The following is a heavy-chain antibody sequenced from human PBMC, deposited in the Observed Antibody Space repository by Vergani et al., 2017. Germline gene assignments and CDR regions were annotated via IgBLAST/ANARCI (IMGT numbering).Heavy chain of an antibody. J-gene: IGHJ4*02. Sequence: QVQLVQSGAEVKKPGASVKVSCKASGYTFTCYYMHWVRQAPGQGLEWMGWINPNSGGTNYAQKFQGRVTMTRDTSISTAYMELSRLRSDDTAVYYCARVVPEVVTRGGFDYWGQGTLVTVSS. CDR1: GYTFTCYY. CDR3: ARVVPEVVTRGGFDY. CDR2: INPNSGGT. V-gene: IGHV1-2*02. D-gene: IGHD5-24*01.